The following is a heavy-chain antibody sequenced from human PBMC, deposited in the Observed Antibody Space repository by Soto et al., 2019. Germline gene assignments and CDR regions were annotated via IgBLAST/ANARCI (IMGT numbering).Heavy chain of an antibody. Sequence: AETLSLTCSVSNGAISGFYWTWIRQPPGKVLEGIGYIHYRGRTDYNPSLTSRATMSVDTSKNQFSLNLKSITAADTAVYYCVRVGVGIGNHFDSWGRGTLVTVSS. J-gene: IGHJ4*02. CDR3: VRVGVGIGNHFDS. CDR2: IHYRGRT. V-gene: IGHV4-59*12. CDR1: NGAISGFY. D-gene: IGHD1-26*01.